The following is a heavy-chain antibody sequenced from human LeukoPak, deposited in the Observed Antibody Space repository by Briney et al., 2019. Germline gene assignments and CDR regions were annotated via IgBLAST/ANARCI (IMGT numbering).Heavy chain of an antibody. CDR3: ARTTYSSGWYGVYYYYYGMDV. CDR2: INPNSGGT. D-gene: IGHD6-19*01. CDR1: GYTFTGFY. V-gene: IGHV1-2*04. J-gene: IGHJ6*02. Sequence: ASVKVSCKASGYTFTGFYMHWVRQAPGQGLEWMGWINPNSGGTNYAQKFQGWVTMTRDTSISTAYMELSRLRSDDTAVYYCARTTYSSGWYGVYYYYYGMDVWGQGTTVTVSS.